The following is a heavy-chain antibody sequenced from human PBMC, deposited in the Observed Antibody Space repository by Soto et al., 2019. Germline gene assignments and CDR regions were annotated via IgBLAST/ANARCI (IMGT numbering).Heavy chain of an antibody. CDR3: AQAPSIAVAGTFDY. J-gene: IGHJ4*02. Sequence: EVQLVESGGGLVQPGRSLRLSCAASGFTFDDYAMHWVRQAPGKGLEWVSGISWNSGSIGYADSVKGRFTISRDNAKNSLYLQMDSLRAEDTALYYCAQAPSIAVAGTFDYWGQGTLVTVSS. CDR2: ISWNSGSI. D-gene: IGHD6-19*01. CDR1: GFTFDDYA. V-gene: IGHV3-9*01.